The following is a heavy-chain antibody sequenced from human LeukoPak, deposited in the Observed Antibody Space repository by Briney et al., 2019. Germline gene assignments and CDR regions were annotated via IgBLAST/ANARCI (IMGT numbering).Heavy chain of an antibody. V-gene: IGHV4-4*07. D-gene: IGHD5-12*01. CDR2: IYTSGST. J-gene: IGHJ4*02. CDR1: GGSISSYY. CDR3: VRVHSGYDFAVGTVTYFDY. Sequence: SETLSLTCTVSGGSISSYYWSWIRQPAGKGLEWIGRIYTSGSTNYNPSLKSRVTMSVDTSKNQFSLKLSSVTAADTAVYYCVRVHSGYDFAVGTVTYFDYWGQGTLVTVSS.